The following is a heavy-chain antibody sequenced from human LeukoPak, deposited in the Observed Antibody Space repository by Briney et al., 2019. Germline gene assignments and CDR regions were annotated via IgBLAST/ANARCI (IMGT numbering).Heavy chain of an antibody. CDR3: AKEWFGELAVDY. Sequence: TGGSLRLSCAASGFTFSSYGMHWVRQAPGKGLEWVAFIRYDGSNKYYADSVKGRFTISRDNSKNTLYLQMNSLRAEDTAVYYCAKEWFGELAVDYWGQGTLVTVSS. CDR1: GFTFSSYG. V-gene: IGHV3-30*02. D-gene: IGHD3-10*01. J-gene: IGHJ4*02. CDR2: IRYDGSNK.